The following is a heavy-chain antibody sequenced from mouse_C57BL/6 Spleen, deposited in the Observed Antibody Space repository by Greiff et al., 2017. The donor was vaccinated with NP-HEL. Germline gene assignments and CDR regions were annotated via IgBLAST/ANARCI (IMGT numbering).Heavy chain of an antibody. J-gene: IGHJ2*01. CDR1: GYTFTDYN. Sequence: EVQLQQSGPELVKPGASVKMSCKASGYTFTDYNMHWVKQSHGKSLEWIGYINPNNGGTSYNQKFKGKATLTVNKSSSTAYMELRSLTSEDSAVYYCARYYYGSSSYFDYWGQGTTLTVSS. V-gene: IGHV1-22*01. CDR3: ARYYYGSSSYFDY. D-gene: IGHD1-1*01. CDR2: INPNNGGT.